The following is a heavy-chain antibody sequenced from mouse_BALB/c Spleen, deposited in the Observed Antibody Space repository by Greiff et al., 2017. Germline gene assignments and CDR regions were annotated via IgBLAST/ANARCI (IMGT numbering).Heavy chain of an antibody. CDR2: IWGDGST. Sequence: VKLMESGPGLVAPSQSLSITCTVSGFSLTGYGVNWVRQPPGKGLEWLGMIWGDGSTDYNSALKSRLSISKDNSKSQVFLKMNSLQTDDTARYYCARDPGSSYDAMDYWGQGTSVTVSS. V-gene: IGHV2-6-7*01. CDR3: ARDPGSSYDAMDY. D-gene: IGHD1-1*01. CDR1: GFSLTGYG. J-gene: IGHJ4*01.